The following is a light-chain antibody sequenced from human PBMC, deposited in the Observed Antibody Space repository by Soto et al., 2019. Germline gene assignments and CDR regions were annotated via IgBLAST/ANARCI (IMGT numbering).Light chain of an antibody. CDR3: QQRNYWPIT. CDR2: GAS. Sequence: ENVLTQSPGTLSLSPGERATLSCRASQSVTNNYLTWYQQKPGQAPRLLIYGASSRATGIPDRFSGSGSGTDFTLTINSLEPEDFAVYYCQQRNYWPITFGQGTRLEIK. V-gene: IGKV3D-20*02. J-gene: IGKJ5*01. CDR1: QSVTNNY.